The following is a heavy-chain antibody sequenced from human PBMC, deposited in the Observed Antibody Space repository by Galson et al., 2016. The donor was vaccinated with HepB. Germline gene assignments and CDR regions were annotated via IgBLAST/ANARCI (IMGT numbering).Heavy chain of an antibody. J-gene: IGHJ6*02. Sequence: SETLSLTCGVYGGSFSAYYWSWIRQTPVKGLEWIGEIHHSGTTNYNPSLKSRLIISVDTSKNQFSLTLTSVTAADTAMYYCARGGRGRYSATYYGMDVWGQGTTVTVSS. CDR2: IHHSGTT. V-gene: IGHV4-34*01. CDR3: ARGGRGRYSATYYGMDV. CDR1: GGSFSAYY. D-gene: IGHD3-16*02.